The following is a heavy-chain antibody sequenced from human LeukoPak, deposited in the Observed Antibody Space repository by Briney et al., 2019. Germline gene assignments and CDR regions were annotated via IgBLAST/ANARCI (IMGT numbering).Heavy chain of an antibody. CDR2: TYYRSKWYN. CDR1: GDSVSSNSGT. CDR3: ARSRGGYFDY. V-gene: IGHV6-1*01. Sequence: TSQTLSLTCAISGDSVSSNSGTWNWIRQSPSRGLEWLGRTYYRSKWYNDYAVSVKSRITINPDTSKNQSSLQLNSVTPEDTALYYCARSRGGYFDYWGQGTLVTVSS. D-gene: IGHD3-10*01. J-gene: IGHJ4*02.